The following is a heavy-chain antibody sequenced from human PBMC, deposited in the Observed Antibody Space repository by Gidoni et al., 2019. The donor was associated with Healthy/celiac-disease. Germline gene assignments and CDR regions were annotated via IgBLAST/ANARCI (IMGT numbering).Heavy chain of an antibody. CDR3: AKDLQQLTPEYFQH. CDR2: ISGSGGST. D-gene: IGHD6-13*01. CDR1: GFTRSSYA. Sequence: EVQLLESGGGVVQPGGSLRLSCAASGFTRSSYAMIWVRQAPGKGLEWVSAISGSGGSTYYADSVKGRFTISRDNSKNTLYLQMNSLRAEDTAVYYCAKDLQQLTPEYFQHWGQGTLVTVSS. J-gene: IGHJ1*01. V-gene: IGHV3-23*01.